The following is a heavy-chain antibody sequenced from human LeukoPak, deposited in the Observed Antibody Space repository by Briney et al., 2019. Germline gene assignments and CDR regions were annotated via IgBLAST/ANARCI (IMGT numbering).Heavy chain of an antibody. CDR3: ATIINGEDDY. CDR2: INHSGST. Sequence: SETLSLTCAVYGGSFTDNYWSWIRQPPGKGLEWIGEINHSGSTNFNPSLKSRVTILVDVSKNQFSPKLNSVTAADTAVYYCATIINGEDDYWGQGTLVTVSS. D-gene: IGHD4-17*01. CDR1: GGSFTDNY. J-gene: IGHJ4*02. V-gene: IGHV4-34*01.